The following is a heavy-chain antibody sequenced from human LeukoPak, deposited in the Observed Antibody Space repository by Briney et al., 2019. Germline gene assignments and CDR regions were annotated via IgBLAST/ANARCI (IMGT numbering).Heavy chain of an antibody. CDR1: GFTFSSYA. V-gene: IGHV3-64*01. CDR3: AKPPGLRRLDP. CDR2: ISSNGGST. D-gene: IGHD5-12*01. Sequence: PGGSLRLSCAASGFTFSSYAMHWVRQAPGKGLEYVSAISSNGGSTYYANSVKGRFTISRDNSKNTLYLQMNSLRAEDTAVYYCAKPPGLRRLDPWGQGTLATVSS. J-gene: IGHJ5*02.